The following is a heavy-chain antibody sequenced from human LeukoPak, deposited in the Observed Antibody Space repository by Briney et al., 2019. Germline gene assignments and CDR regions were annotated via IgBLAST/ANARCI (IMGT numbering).Heavy chain of an antibody. D-gene: IGHD5-12*01. Sequence: GSLRLSCAVSGFTFSSYNMNWVRQAPGKGLEWIGSIYYSGSTYYNPSLKSRVTISVDTAKNQFSLKLSSVTAADTAVYYCARRYSGYDWSGNPRPFDYWGQGTLVTVSS. CDR3: ARRYSGYDWSGNPRPFDY. CDR1: GFTFSSYN. CDR2: IYYSGST. J-gene: IGHJ4*02. V-gene: IGHV4-39*01.